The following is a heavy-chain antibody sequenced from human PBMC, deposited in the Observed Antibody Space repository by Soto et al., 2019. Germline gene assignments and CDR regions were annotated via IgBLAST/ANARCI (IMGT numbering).Heavy chain of an antibody. CDR1: GGSFSGYY. Sequence: SETLSLTCAVYGGSFSGYYWSWIRQPPGKGLEWIGEINHSGSTNYNPSLKSRVTISVDTSKNQFSLKLSSVTAADTAVYYCGRGSSGWYYFDYWGQGTLVTVSS. CDR3: GRGSSGWYYFDY. CDR2: INHSGST. V-gene: IGHV4-34*01. D-gene: IGHD6-19*01. J-gene: IGHJ4*02.